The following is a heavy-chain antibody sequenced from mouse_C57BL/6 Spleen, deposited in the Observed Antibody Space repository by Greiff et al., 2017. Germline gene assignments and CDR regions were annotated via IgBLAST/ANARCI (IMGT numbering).Heavy chain of an antibody. CDR2: IYPGDGDT. Sequence: QVQLQQSGAELVKPGASVKISCKASGYAFSSYWMNWVKQRPGKGLEWIGQIYPGDGDTNYNGKFKGKATLTADKSASTAYMQLSSLTSEDSAVYFGARSGDYEGTWFAYWGQGTTLTVSS. CDR1: GYAFSSYW. V-gene: IGHV1-80*01. D-gene: IGHD2-4*01. J-gene: IGHJ2*01. CDR3: ARSGDYEGTWFAY.